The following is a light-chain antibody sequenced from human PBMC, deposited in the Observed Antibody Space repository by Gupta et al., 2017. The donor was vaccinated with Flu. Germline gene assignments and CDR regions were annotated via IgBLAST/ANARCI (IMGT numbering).Light chain of an antibody. CDR1: SSDIGGYNY. V-gene: IGLV2-14*03. CDR3: NSHETRNTLV. CDR2: DVS. J-gene: IGLJ2*01. Sequence: SSDIGGYNYVSWYQLPPGTPPKLMMCDVSNRPSVVSDRFAGSKSGKTAFLTSSGLQADDEADYYCNSHETRNTLVFGGGTKLTVL.